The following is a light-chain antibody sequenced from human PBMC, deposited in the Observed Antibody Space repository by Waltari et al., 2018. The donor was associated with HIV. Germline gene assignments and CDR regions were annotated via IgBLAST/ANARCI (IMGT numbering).Light chain of an antibody. CDR2: KDT. CDR1: ALAKQN. CDR3: QSADNTGTSVV. J-gene: IGLJ2*01. Sequence: SYELTQPPSVSVSPGQTARITCSADALAKQNTYWYQQKPGPAPVGVIYKDTQRPSGIPERFSGSSSGTIVTLTISGVEAEDEAVYYCQSADNTGTSVVFGGGTKLTVL. V-gene: IGLV3-25*03.